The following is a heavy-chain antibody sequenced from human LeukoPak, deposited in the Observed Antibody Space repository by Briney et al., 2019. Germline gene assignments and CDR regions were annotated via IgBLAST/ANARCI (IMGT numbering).Heavy chain of an antibody. J-gene: IGHJ4*02. CDR1: GFTFSSYT. Sequence: GGSLRLSCAASGFTFSSYTMSWVHQAPGKGLELVSAVSGSCGSTYYADSLKRRFTISRDNSKNTLYLQMNSLRAEDTAVYYCAKAVVEATIGSFDYWGQGTLVTVSS. CDR2: VSGSCGST. CDR3: AKAVVEATIGSFDY. V-gene: IGHV3-23*01. D-gene: IGHD4/OR15-4a*01.